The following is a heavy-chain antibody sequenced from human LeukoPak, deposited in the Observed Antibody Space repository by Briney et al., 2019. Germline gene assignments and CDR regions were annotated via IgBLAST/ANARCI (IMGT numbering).Heavy chain of an antibody. Sequence: GGSLRLSCAASGFTFSDYWMHWVRQAPGKGLVWVSRIRSDGSSTSYADSVRGRFTISRDNAKNTLHPQMNSLRAEDTAVYYCTRAGPYDYWGQGTLVTVSS. J-gene: IGHJ4*02. V-gene: IGHV3-74*01. CDR2: IRSDGSST. CDR1: GFTFSDYW. CDR3: TRAGPYDY.